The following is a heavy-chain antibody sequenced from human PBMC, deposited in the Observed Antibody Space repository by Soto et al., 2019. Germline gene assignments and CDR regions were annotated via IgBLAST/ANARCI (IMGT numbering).Heavy chain of an antibody. CDR3: ARGFNGYYYYGMDV. Sequence: PGGSLRLSCAASGFTFSSYWMHWVRQAPGKGLVWVSRINSDGSSTSYADSVKGRFTISRDNAKNTLYLQMNSLRAEDTAVYYCARGFNGYYYYGMDVWGQGTTVTVSS. CDR1: GFTFSSYW. J-gene: IGHJ6*02. D-gene: IGHD3-16*02. V-gene: IGHV3-74*01. CDR2: INSDGSST.